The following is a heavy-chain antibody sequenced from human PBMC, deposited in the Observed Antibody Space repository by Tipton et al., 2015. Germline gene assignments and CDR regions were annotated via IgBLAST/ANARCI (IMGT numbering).Heavy chain of an antibody. D-gene: IGHD6-6*01. J-gene: IGHJ4*02. CDR1: GYSISSGYY. Sequence: TLSLTCDVSGYSISSGYYWGWIRQPPGKGLEWIGSIFHRGDTNYNPSLKSRVTISVDTSKNQFSLKLSSVTAADTAVYYCARHRPYSSSGADYFDYWGQGTLVTVSS. CDR2: IFHRGDT. CDR3: ARHRPYSSSGADYFDY. V-gene: IGHV4-38-2*01.